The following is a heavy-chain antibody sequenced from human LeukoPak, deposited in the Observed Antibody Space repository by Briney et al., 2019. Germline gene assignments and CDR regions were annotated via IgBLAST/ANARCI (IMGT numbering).Heavy chain of an antibody. D-gene: IGHD3-10*01. CDR3: ARGPYGSGSYYNSLPTESDY. V-gene: IGHV3-33*01. CDR1: GFTFSSYG. Sequence: GGSLRLSCAASGFTFSSYGMHWVRQAPGKGLEWVAVIWYDGSNKYYADSVKGRFTISRDNSKNTLYLQMNSLRAEDTAVYYCARGPYGSGSYYNSLPTESDYWGQGTLVTVSS. CDR2: IWYDGSNK. J-gene: IGHJ4*02.